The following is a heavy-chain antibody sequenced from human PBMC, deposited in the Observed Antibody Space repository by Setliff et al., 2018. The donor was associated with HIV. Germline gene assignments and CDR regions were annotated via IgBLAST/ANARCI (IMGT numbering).Heavy chain of an antibody. CDR1: GGSLTNYY. J-gene: IGHJ6*02. CDR2: ITDDGTA. Sequence: SETLSLTCAVYGGSLTNYYWSWIRQSPGKGLEWIGEITDDGTATYTSSLKSRVTISLDTSKKQLSLKVTSVTAADTAIYYCARGRSCESDWCWLYYNYYYGMDVWAQGTAVTVSS. V-gene: IGHV4-34*01. D-gene: IGHD2-8*01. CDR3: ARGRSCESDWCWLYYNYYYGMDV.